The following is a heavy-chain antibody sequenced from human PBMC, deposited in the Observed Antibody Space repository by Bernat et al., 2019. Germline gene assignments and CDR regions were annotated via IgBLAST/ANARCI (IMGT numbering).Heavy chain of an antibody. CDR2: INPSSGAT. CDR3: ARDRVQGSGRFYYVDH. D-gene: IGHD6-19*01. Sequence: QVQLVQSGAEVKEPGASVKVSCKTSGYTFTSYYLHWVRQAPGQGLEWMGLINPSSGATNYAQKFQGRLTMTKDTSTSTVYMELSSLRSEDTAIYYCARDRVQGSGRFYYVDHWGQGTLVTVSS. J-gene: IGHJ4*02. CDR1: GYTFTSYY. V-gene: IGHV1-46*01.